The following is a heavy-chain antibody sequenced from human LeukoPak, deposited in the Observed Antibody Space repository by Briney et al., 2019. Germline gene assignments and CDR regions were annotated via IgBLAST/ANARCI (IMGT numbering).Heavy chain of an antibody. CDR2: IYPGDSDS. CDR1: GYRFTDYW. J-gene: IGHJ4*02. CDR3: ARALGYSSSRTDFDY. V-gene: IGHV5-51*01. Sequence: GESLQISCKGSGYRFTDYWIAWVRQMPGKGLEWMGIIYPGDSDSRYSPSFQGQVTFSADKSISTAYLQWSSLKASDTAMYYCARALGYSSSRTDFDYWGQGTLVTVSS. D-gene: IGHD6-13*01.